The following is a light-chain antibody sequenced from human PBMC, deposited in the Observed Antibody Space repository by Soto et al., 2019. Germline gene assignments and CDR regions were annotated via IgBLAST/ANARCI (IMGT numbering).Light chain of an antibody. Sequence: QSVLTQPPSVSGAPGQRVTISCTGSRSNIGASYHVHWYQQLPGTAPKLLIYGNSNRPSGVPDRFSGSKSGTSASLAITGLQAEYEADYYCQSYDSSLSGSVFGGGTKLTVL. CDR3: QSYDSSLSGSV. CDR2: GNS. V-gene: IGLV1-40*01. J-gene: IGLJ3*02. CDR1: RSNIGASYH.